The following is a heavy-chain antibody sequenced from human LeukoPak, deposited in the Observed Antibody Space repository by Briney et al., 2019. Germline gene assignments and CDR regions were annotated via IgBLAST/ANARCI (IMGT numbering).Heavy chain of an antibody. J-gene: IGHJ4*02. CDR3: AREIVGATSGDY. D-gene: IGHD1-26*01. V-gene: IGHV3-33*01. CDR1: GFTFSSYG. CDR2: IWYDGSNK. Sequence: GGSLRLSCAASGFTFSSYGMHWVRQAPGKGLEWVAVIWYDGSNKYYADSVKGQFTISRDNSKNTLYLQMNSLRAEDTAVYYCAREIVGATSGDYWGQGTLVTVSS.